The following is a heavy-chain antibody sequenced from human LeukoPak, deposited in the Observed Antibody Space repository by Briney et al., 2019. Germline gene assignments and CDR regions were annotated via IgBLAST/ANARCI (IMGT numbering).Heavy chain of an antibody. CDR1: GFTFSSYG. V-gene: IGHV3-48*03. J-gene: IGHJ4*02. CDR3: ARVGGSYYRPFDY. Sequence: PGGSLRLSCAASGFTFSSYGMNWVRQAPGKGLEWVSYISSSGSTIYYADSVKGRFTISRDNAKNSLYLQMNSLRAEDTAVYYCARVGGSYYRPFDYWGQGTLVTVSS. CDR2: ISSSGSTI. D-gene: IGHD1-26*01.